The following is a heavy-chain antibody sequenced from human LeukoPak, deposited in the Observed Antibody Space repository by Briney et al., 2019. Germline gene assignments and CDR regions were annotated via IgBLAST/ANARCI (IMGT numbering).Heavy chain of an antibody. D-gene: IGHD3-10*01. CDR1: GGSISSYY. J-gene: IGHJ6*03. Sequence: PSETLSLTCTVSGGSISSYYWSWIRQPPGKGLEWIGYIYYSGSTNYNPSLKSRVTISVDTSKNQFSLKLSSVTAADTAVYYCARRAVRGVRDTFYYYYYYMDVWGKGTTVTISS. V-gene: IGHV4-59*01. CDR2: IYYSGST. CDR3: ARRAVRGVRDTFYYYYYYMDV.